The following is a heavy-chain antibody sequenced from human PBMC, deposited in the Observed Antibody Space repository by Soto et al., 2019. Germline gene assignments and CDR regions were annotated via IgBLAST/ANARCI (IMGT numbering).Heavy chain of an antibody. Sequence: QLQLQESGPGLVKPSETLSLTCTVSGGSISSSSYYWGWIRQPPGKGLEWIGSIYYSGSTYYNPSLKSRVTISVDTSKNQFSLKLSSVTAADTAVYYCARHVLRFLEWPYRGFFDYWGQGTLVTVSS. CDR2: IYYSGST. D-gene: IGHD3-3*01. CDR1: GGSISSSSYY. J-gene: IGHJ4*02. V-gene: IGHV4-39*01. CDR3: ARHVLRFLEWPYRGFFDY.